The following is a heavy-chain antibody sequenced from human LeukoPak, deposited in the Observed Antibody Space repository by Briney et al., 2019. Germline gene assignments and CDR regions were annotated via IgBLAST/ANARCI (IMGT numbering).Heavy chain of an antibody. CDR2: IYYSGST. CDR1: GGSISSSSYY. CDR3: ARGRTGTSDDYYYGMDV. V-gene: IGHV4-39*01. Sequence: SETLSLTCTVSGGSISSSSYYWGWIRQPPGKGLEWIVSIYYSGSTYYNPSLKSRVTISVDTSKNQFSLKLSSVTAADTAVYYCARGRTGTSDDYYYGMDVWGQGTTVTVSS. J-gene: IGHJ6*02. D-gene: IGHD4-17*01.